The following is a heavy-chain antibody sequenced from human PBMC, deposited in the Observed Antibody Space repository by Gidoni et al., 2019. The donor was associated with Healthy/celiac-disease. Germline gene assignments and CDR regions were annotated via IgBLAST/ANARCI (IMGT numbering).Heavy chain of an antibody. CDR2: IRSKTDGGTT. CDR3: TTEGPYSSSSDH. CDR1: GFIFTNAW. V-gene: IGHV3-15*01. Sequence: EVQLVESGGGLVKPGGSLRLSLAASGFIFTNAWMSWVRQAPGKGLEWVGRIRSKTDGGTTDYAAPVKGRFTISRDDSKNTLFLQLNNLETEDTAVYYCTTEGPYSSSSDHWGQGTLVTVSS. J-gene: IGHJ4*02. D-gene: IGHD6-13*01.